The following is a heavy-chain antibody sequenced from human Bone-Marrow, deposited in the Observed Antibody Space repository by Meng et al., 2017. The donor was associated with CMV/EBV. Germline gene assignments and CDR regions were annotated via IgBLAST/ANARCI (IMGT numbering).Heavy chain of an antibody. CDR3: AGIKYSSSLSVYYYYGMDV. CDR1: GGSISSYY. J-gene: IGHJ6*02. V-gene: IGHV4-59*01. CDR2: IYYSGST. D-gene: IGHD6-6*01. Sequence: SETLSLTCTVSGGSISSYYWSWIRQPPGKGLEWIGYIYYSGSTNYNPSLKSRVTISVDTSKNQFSLKLSSVTAADTAVYYCAGIKYSSSLSVYYYYGMDVWGQGTTVTVSS.